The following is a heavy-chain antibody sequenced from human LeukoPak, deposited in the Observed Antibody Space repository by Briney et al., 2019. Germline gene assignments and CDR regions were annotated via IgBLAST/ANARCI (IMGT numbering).Heavy chain of an antibody. J-gene: IGHJ5*02. CDR2: INWNGGST. Sequence: PGGSLRLSCAASGFTFSNNFMSWVRQAPGKGLEWVSGINWNGGSTGYADSVKGRFTISRDNAKNSLYLQMNSLRAEDTALYYCARLLGYCSSTSCSGWFDPWGQGTLVTVSS. D-gene: IGHD2-2*01. V-gene: IGHV3-20*04. CDR3: ARLLGYCSSTSCSGWFDP. CDR1: GFTFSNNF.